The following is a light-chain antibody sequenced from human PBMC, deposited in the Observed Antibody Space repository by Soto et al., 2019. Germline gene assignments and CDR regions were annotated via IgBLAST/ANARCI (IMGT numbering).Light chain of an antibody. CDR1: QTISKTY. J-gene: IGKJ3*01. CDR3: QQYVISPLT. Sequence: EIVLTQSPGTLSLSPGERAALSCRASQTISKTYIAWFQQRPGQPPSLLISATSCRATGIPDRFSGSGSGTAFPLTCRRLEREDFAVYYCQQYVISPLTFGPGTNVEIK. CDR2: ATS. V-gene: IGKV3-20*01.